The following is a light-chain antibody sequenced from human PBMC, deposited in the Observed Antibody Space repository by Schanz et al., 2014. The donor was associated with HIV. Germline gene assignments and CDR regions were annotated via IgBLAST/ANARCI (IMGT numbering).Light chain of an antibody. V-gene: IGKV3D-15*01. CDR2: GAS. CDR3: QQYNNWPPMYT. Sequence: EIVMTQSPVTLSVSPGERVTLSCRASQSVNNNLAWYQQKSGQPPRLLIYGASTRATGIPARFSGSGSGTDFTLTISSLRSEDFAVYYCQQYNNWPPMYTFGQGTKLEIK. J-gene: IGKJ2*01. CDR1: QSVNNN.